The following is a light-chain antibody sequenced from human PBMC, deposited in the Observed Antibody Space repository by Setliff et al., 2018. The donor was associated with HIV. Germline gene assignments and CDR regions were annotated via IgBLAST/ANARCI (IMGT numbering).Light chain of an antibody. Sequence: QSVLTQPASVSGTPGQSITISCTGSSSDIGTYDRVSWYQQRPDGGPRLIIYDVIHRPSGVPHRFSGSNSGNTASLTISGLQTEDEADYYCMSYLSTNSYVFGTGTKVTVL. CDR3: MSYLSTNSYV. CDR1: SSDIGTYDR. J-gene: IGLJ1*01. CDR2: DVI. V-gene: IGLV2-14*03.